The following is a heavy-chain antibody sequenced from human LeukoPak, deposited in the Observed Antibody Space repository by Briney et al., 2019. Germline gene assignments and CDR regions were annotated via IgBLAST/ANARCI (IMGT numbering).Heavy chain of an antibody. Sequence: GGSLRLSCAASGFTFSSYAMHWVRQAPGKGLEWVAAISYDGSNKYSADSVKGRFTISRDNSKNTLYLQMNSLRAEDTAVYYCARARSSYGYGDAFDIWGQGTMVTVSS. V-gene: IGHV3-30*04. D-gene: IGHD5-18*01. CDR1: GFTFSSYA. CDR3: ARARSSYGYGDAFDI. J-gene: IGHJ3*02. CDR2: ISYDGSNK.